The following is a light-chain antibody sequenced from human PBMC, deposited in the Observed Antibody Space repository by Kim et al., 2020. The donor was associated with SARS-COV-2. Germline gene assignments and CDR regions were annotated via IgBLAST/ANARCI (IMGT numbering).Light chain of an antibody. Sequence: DIQMTQSPSSLSASVGDRVTITCRANQSISSYLNWYQQKPGKAPKLLIYAASSLQSGVPSRFSGSGSGTDFTLTISSLQPEDFATYYCQQSYSTPLTFGGWTKVDIK. J-gene: IGKJ4*01. CDR1: QSISSY. CDR3: QQSYSTPLT. V-gene: IGKV1-39*01. CDR2: AAS.